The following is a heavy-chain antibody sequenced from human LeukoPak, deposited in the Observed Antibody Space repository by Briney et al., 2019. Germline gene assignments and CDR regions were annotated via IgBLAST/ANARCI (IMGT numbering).Heavy chain of an antibody. CDR1: GGSISSSRYY. V-gene: IGHV4-39*07. J-gene: IGHJ3*02. CDR2: IYYSRST. CDR3: ASGIDCSSTSCYRFQAFDI. D-gene: IGHD2-2*01. Sequence: SETLSLTGTVSGGSISSSRYYWGWIRQPPGKGLEWIGSIYYSRSTYYNPSLKSRVTISVDTSTNQFSPKLRSVTTADTAVYYCASGIDCSSTSCYRFQAFDIWGQGTMVTVSS.